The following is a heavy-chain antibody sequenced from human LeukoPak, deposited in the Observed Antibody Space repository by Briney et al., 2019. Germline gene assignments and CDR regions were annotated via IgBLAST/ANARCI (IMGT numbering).Heavy chain of an antibody. CDR3: AAGGAYEFRDDY. D-gene: IGHD3-3*01. Sequence: SVKVSCKASGGSFTSYGISWVRQAPGQGLEWMGKIIPIYGRANYGQKLQGRVTITADELTTTSYMELSSLTAEDMAVYYCAAGGAYEFRDDYWGQGTLVTVSS. V-gene: IGHV1-69*13. CDR1: GGSFTSYG. CDR2: IIPIYGRA. J-gene: IGHJ4*02.